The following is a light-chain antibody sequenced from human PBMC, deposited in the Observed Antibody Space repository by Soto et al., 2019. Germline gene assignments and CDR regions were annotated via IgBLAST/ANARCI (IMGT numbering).Light chain of an antibody. J-gene: IGLJ1*01. CDR1: SNDIGAYNY. V-gene: IGLV2-14*01. Sequence: QSALTQPASVSGSPGQSITVSCTGTSNDIGAYNYVPWYQQHPGKAPKLMIYEVNNRPSGISNRFSGSKSGNTASLTISGLQAEDEADYFCSSFTSTSAVYVFGAGTKVTVL. CDR3: SSFTSTSAVYV. CDR2: EVN.